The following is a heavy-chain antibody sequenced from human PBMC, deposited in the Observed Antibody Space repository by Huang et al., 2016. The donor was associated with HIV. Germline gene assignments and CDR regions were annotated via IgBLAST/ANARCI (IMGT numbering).Heavy chain of an antibody. J-gene: IGHJ1*01. V-gene: IGHV4-39*02. Sequence: LQESGPGLVGPSETLSLTCAVSGDSINSNTFYWGWIRRPPGKALEWSGGIYYSGTTYYTPARKRRARIAVDASKNRIFLHLRSVTAADTGVYYCARTGVAVSDDPEYFQHWGQGALVT. CDR1: GDSINSNTFY. D-gene: IGHD3-3*01. CDR2: IYYSGTT. CDR3: ARTGVAVSDDPEYFQH.